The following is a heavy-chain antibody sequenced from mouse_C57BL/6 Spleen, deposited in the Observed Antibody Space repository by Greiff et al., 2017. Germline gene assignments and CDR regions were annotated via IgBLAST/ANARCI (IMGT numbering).Heavy chain of an antibody. D-gene: IGHD2-4*01. Sequence: QVQLQQSGAELARPGASVKLSCKASGYTFTSYGISWVKQRTGQGLEWIGEIYPRSGNTYYNEKFKGKATLTADKSSSTAYMELRSLTSEDSAVYFCASYDYGRGAWFAYWGQGTLVTVSA. CDR1: GYTFTSYG. J-gene: IGHJ3*01. V-gene: IGHV1-81*01. CDR3: ASYDYGRGAWFAY. CDR2: IYPRSGNT.